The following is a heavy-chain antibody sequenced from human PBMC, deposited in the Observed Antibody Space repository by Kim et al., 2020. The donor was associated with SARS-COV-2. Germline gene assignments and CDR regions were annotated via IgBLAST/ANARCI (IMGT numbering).Heavy chain of an antibody. J-gene: IGHJ6*02. D-gene: IGHD6-13*01. CDR1: GFTVSSNY. Sequence: GGSLRLSCAASGFTVSSNYMSWVRQAPGKGLEWVSVSYSGGSTYYADSVKGRFTISRDNSKNTLYLQMNSLRAEDTAVYYCARGGADSSSWSVEEYYYGMDVWGQGTTVTVSS. CDR3: ARGGADSSSWSVEEYYYGMDV. CDR2: SYSGGST. V-gene: IGHV3-66*02.